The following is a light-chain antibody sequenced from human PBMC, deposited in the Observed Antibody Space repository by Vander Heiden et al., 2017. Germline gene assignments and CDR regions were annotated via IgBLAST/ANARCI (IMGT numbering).Light chain of an antibody. J-gene: IGKJ4*01. V-gene: IGKV4-1*01. CDR2: WAS. Sequence: DIVLTQSPDSLAVSLCAGATVNCKPSQNFLYSSNNKNYLAWYQQKPGQPPKLLIYWASARESGVPDRFSGSGSGTDFTLTISSLQAEDVAIYYCQQSYTTPLTFGGGTKVEIK. CDR1: QNFLYSSNNKNY. CDR3: QQSYTTPLT.